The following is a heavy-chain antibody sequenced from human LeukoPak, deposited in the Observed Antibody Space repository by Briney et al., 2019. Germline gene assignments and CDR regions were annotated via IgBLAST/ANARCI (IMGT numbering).Heavy chain of an antibody. J-gene: IGHJ4*02. CDR2: ISGYSGNT. V-gene: IGHV1-18*01. CDR1: GYTFTKYS. CDR3: ATSNYYDNSVYYTYFDY. D-gene: IGHD3-22*01. Sequence: ASVKVSCKTSGYTFTKYSVTWGRQAPGQGLEWMGWISGYSGNTNYAQKFQGRVTMTTDTSTSTAYMELMSLRSDDTAVYYCATSNYYDNSVYYTYFDYWGQGTLVTVSS.